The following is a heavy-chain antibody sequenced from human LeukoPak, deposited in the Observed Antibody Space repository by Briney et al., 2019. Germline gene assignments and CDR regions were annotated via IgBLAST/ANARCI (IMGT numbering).Heavy chain of an antibody. CDR2: IYYSGST. CDR1: GGSISSCSHY. V-gene: IGHV4-39*01. J-gene: IGHJ4*02. D-gene: IGHD2-15*01. CDR3: ARHWAYCSGGTCYSFDD. Sequence: PSETLSLTCIVSGGSISSCSHYWGWIRQPPGKGLEWIGSIYYSGSTYYSPSLKSRVTISVDTSKNQFSLKLRSVTAADTAVYHCARHWAYCSGGTCYSFDDWGQGTLVTVSS.